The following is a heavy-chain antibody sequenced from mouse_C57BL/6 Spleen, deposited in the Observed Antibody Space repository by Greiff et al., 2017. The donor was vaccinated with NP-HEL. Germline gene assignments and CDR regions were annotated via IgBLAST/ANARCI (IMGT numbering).Heavy chain of an antibody. V-gene: IGHV1-69*01. D-gene: IGHD1-1*01. Sequence: QVQLQQSGAELVMPGASVKLSCKASGYTFTSYWMHWVKQRPGQGLEWIGEIDPSDSYTNYNQKFKGKSTLTVDKSSSTAYMQLSSLTSEDSAVYYCARSNYGSSSFDYWGQGTTLTVSS. CDR1: GYTFTSYW. CDR3: ARSNYGSSSFDY. CDR2: IDPSDSYT. J-gene: IGHJ2*01.